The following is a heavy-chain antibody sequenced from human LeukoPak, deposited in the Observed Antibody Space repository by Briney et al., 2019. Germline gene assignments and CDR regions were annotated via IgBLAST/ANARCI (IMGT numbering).Heavy chain of an antibody. CDR3: ARGTYIVGLPDAFDI. D-gene: IGHD1-26*01. CDR1: GFTFSSYS. Sequence: GGSLRLSCAASGFTFSSYSMNWVRQAPGRGLEWVSSISSSSSYIYYADSVKGRFTISRDNAKNSLYLQMNSLRAEDTAVYYCARGTYIVGLPDAFDIWGQGTMVTVSS. V-gene: IGHV3-21*01. J-gene: IGHJ3*02. CDR2: ISSSSSYI.